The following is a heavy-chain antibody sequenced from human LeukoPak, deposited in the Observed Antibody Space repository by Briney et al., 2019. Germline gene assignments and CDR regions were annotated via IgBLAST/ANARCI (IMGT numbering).Heavy chain of an antibody. V-gene: IGHV3-30-3*01. CDR3: ARGAELEQWLAYFDY. Sequence: GGSLRLSCAASGFTFSSYAMHWVRQAPGKGLEWVAVISYDGSNKYYADSVKGRFTISRDNSKNTLYLQMNSLRAEDTAVYYCARGAELEQWLAYFDYWGQGTLVTVSS. J-gene: IGHJ4*02. CDR1: GFTFSSYA. D-gene: IGHD6-19*01. CDR2: ISYDGSNK.